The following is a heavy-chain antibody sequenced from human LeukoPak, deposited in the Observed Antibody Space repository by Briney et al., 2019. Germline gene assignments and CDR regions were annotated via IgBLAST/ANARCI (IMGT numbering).Heavy chain of an antibody. CDR2: IYYSGST. CDR1: GGSISSGDYY. CDR3: ARENLPYYFDY. J-gene: IGHJ4*02. V-gene: IGHV4-30-4*08. Sequence: SQTLSLTWTVSGGSISSGDYYWSWIRQPPGKGLEWIGYIYYSGSTYYNPSLKSRVTISVDTSKNQFSLKLSSVTAADTAVYYCARENLPYYFDYWGQGTLVTVSS.